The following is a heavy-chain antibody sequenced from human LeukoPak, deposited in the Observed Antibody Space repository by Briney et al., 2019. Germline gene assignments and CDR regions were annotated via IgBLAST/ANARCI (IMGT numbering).Heavy chain of an antibody. J-gene: IGHJ4*02. CDR1: GFTFSTYT. D-gene: IGHD5-24*01. V-gene: IGHV3-30-3*01. CDR2: ISYDGSNK. Sequence: GGSLRLSCVASGFTFSTYTINWVRQAPGKGLEWVAVISYDGSNKYYADSVKGRFTISRDNTKNTMYLQMNSLRAEDTAVYYCARGSLWLQLDYWGQGTLVTVSS. CDR3: ARGSLWLQLDY.